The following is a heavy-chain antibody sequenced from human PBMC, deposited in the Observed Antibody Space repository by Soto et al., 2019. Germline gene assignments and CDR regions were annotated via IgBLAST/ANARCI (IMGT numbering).Heavy chain of an antibody. V-gene: IGHV1-69*02. CDR2: IIPILGIA. Sequence: EASVKVSCKASRGTFSSYTISWVRQAPGQGLEWMGRIIPILGIANYAQKFQGRVTITADRSTSTAYMELSSLRSEDTAVYYCARGPYYYDSSGYYPYFDYWGQGTLVTVSS. D-gene: IGHD3-22*01. CDR3: ARGPYYYDSSGYYPYFDY. CDR1: RGTFSSYT. J-gene: IGHJ4*02.